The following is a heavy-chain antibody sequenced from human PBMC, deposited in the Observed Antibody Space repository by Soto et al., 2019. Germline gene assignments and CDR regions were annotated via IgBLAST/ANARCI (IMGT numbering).Heavy chain of an antibody. CDR1: GYTFSAYT. J-gene: IGHJ3*02. V-gene: IGHV1-3*01. Sequence: ASVKVSCKATGYTFSAYTMNWVRQARGQSLEWMGWINAGSGNTKYSQNFQGRVSITRDTSASTVYMELTGLTSEDTAVYYCARDTETLGPRANDALDIWGQGTMVTVSS. CDR3: ARDTETLGPRANDALDI. D-gene: IGHD3-3*02. CDR2: INAGSGNT.